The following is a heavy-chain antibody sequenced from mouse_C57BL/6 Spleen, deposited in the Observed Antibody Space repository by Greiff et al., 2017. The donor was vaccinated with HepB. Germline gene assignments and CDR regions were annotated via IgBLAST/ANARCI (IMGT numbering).Heavy chain of an antibody. CDR1: GFTFSDYG. D-gene: IGHD2-4*01. Sequence: DVHLVESGGGLVKPGGSLKLSCAASGFTFSDYGMHWVRQAPEKGLEWVAYISSGSSTIYYADTVKGRFTISRDNAKNTLFLQMTSLRSEDTAMYYCARGLRPYAMDYWGQGTSVTVSS. V-gene: IGHV5-17*01. CDR2: ISSGSSTI. CDR3: ARGLRPYAMDY. J-gene: IGHJ4*01.